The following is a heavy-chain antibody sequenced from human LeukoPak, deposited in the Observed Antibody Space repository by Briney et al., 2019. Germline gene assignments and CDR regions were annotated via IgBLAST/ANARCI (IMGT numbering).Heavy chain of an antibody. CDR2: IWYDGSNK. D-gene: IGHD6-19*01. V-gene: IGHV3-33*01. J-gene: IGHJ4*02. CDR1: GFIFSSSG. CDR3: ARDQGTSGGWPAVGRMGYFDY. Sequence: PGGSLRLSCAASGFIFSSSGMHWVRQTPGKGLEWVGIIWYDGSNKYYADSVKGRFTISRDNAKNTVYLQMNSLRVEDTAVFYCARDQGTSGGWPAVGRMGYFDYWGRGTLVTVSS.